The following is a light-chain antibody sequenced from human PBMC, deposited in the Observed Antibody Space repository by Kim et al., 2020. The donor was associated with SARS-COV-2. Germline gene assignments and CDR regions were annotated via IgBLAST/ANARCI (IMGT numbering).Light chain of an antibody. CDR3: QQYNNWPPIT. J-gene: IGKJ4*01. V-gene: IGKV3-15*01. Sequence: APGEIATPACSASRSVSSDVAWYQQKPGQAPRLLIYGAYTRATGIPARFSGSGSGTEFTLTISSLQSEDFAVYYCQQYNNWPPITFGGGTKVDIK. CDR1: RSVSSD. CDR2: GAY.